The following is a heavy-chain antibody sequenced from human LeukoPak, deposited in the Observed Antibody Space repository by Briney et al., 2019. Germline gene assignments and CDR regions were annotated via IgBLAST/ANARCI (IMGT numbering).Heavy chain of an antibody. D-gene: IGHD6-13*01. Sequence: SETLSLTCTVSGGSISSSSYYWGWIRQPPGKGLEWIGSIYYSGSTYYNPSLKSRVTISVDTSKNQFSLKLNSVTAADTAVYYCARRAAAGPNDAFDIWGQGTMVTVSS. CDR1: GGSISSSSYY. CDR3: ARRAAAGPNDAFDI. CDR2: IYYSGST. V-gene: IGHV4-39*01. J-gene: IGHJ3*02.